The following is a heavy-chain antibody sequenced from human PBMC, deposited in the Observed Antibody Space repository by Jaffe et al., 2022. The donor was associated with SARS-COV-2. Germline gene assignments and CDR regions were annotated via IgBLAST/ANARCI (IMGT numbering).Heavy chain of an antibody. CDR2: IWYDGSNK. V-gene: IGHV3-33*01. D-gene: IGHD1-1*01. J-gene: IGHJ4*02. CDR1: GFTFSSYG. CDR3: ARDDGWLGTISDY. Sequence: QVQLVESGGGVVQPGRSLRLSCAASGFTFSSYGMHWVRQAPGKGLEWVAVIWYDGSNKYYADSVKGRFTISRDNSKNTLYLQMNSLRAEDTAVYYCARDDGWLGTISDYWGQGTLVTVSS.